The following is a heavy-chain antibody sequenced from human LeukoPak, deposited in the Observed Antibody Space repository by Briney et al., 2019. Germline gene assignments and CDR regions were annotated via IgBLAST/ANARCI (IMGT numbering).Heavy chain of an antibody. V-gene: IGHV4-59*01. CDR3: ARSPWDKGRTSLDY. CDR1: GGSINSYY. J-gene: IGHJ4*02. CDR2: FYYIGNT. D-gene: IGHD1/OR15-1a*01. Sequence: SETLSLTCTASGGSINSYYWSWIRQPPGKGLEWIGYFYYIGNTNYNPSLKSRVTISVDMSKNQLSLKLTSVTAADTAVYYCARSPWDKGRTSLDYWGQGTLVTVSS.